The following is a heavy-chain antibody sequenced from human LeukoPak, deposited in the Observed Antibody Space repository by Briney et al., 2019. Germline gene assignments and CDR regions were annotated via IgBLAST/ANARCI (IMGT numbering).Heavy chain of an antibody. V-gene: IGHV4-4*07. CDR2: MYTTGST. D-gene: IGHD3-10*01. J-gene: IGHJ4*02. CDR1: GDSITNYY. CDR3: ARLPLGAFGEVLSFDL. Sequence: SETLSLTCTVSGDSITNYYWAWIRQSAGKGLEWIGRMYTTGSTKYSPSFESRVTMPRDASKNQFSLRLNSVTAADTAVYYCARLPLGAFGEVLSFDLWGQGTVVTVSS.